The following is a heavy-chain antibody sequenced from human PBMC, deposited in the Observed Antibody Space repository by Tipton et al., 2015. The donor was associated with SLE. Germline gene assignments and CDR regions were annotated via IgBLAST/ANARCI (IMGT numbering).Heavy chain of an antibody. CDR2: MYHSGTT. J-gene: IGHJ4*02. V-gene: IGHV4-38-2*01. D-gene: IGHD2/OR15-2a*01. Sequence: TLSLTCAVSGYSISSGYYWGWIRQSPGKGLEWIGSMYHSGTTYYNPSLKSRITISVDTSKNQFSLKLTSVTAADTAVYYCARRSITPYFDYWGQGTLVTVSS. CDR1: GYSISSGYY. CDR3: ARRSITPYFDY.